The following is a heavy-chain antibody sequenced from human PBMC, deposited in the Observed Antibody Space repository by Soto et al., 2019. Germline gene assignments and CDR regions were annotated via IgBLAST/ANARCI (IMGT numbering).Heavy chain of an antibody. CDR3: ARGGVFGVVISNWFDP. CDR1: GDSIRSYY. CDR2: VFHTGNT. D-gene: IGHD3-3*01. J-gene: IGHJ5*02. V-gene: IGHV4-59*01. Sequence: SETLSLTCSVSGDSIRSYYWTWIRQPPGKGLQWIGYVFHTGNTNYSPSLKSRVTISEDASKNQVSLRLTSVTAADTAVYYCARGGVFGVVISNWFDPWGQGTLVTVSS.